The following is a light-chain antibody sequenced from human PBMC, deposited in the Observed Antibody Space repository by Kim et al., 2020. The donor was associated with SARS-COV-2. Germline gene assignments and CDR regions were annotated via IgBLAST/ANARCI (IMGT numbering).Light chain of an antibody. CDR2: KND. CDR3: AAWDESLSGRV. Sequence: GRGGTISCSGSSCNIGTNNVYWYQQLPGTAPKLLFFKNDHRPSGVPARFSGSKSGTSGSLAISGLRSEDEADYYCAAWDESLSGRVFGGGTQLTVL. V-gene: IGLV1-47*01. J-gene: IGLJ3*02. CDR1: SCNIGTNN.